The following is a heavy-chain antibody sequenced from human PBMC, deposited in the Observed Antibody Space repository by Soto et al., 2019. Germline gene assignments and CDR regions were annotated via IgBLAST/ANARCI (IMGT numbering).Heavy chain of an antibody. CDR1: GGSFSGYY. D-gene: IGHD5-18*01. CDR2: INHSGST. Sequence: PSETLSLTCAVYGGSFSGYYWSWIRQPPGKGLEWIGEINHSGSTNYNPSLKSRVTISVDTSKNQFSLKLSSVTAADTAVYYCARATWIQLWLYDYWGQGTLVTVSS. J-gene: IGHJ4*02. CDR3: ARATWIQLWLYDY. V-gene: IGHV4-34*01.